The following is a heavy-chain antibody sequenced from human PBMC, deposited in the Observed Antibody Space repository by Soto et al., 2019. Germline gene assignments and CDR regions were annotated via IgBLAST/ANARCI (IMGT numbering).Heavy chain of an antibody. J-gene: IGHJ6*02. V-gene: IGHV4-39*01. CDR3: AGYCSGGSCYPYYYYGMDV. CDR2: IYYSGST. Sequence: QLQLQESGPGLVKPSETLSLTCTVSGGSISSSSYYWGWIRQPPGKGLEWIGSIYYSGSTYYNPSLKSRVTISVDTSKNQFSLKLSSVTAADTAVYYCAGYCSGGSCYPYYYYGMDVWGQGTTVTVSS. D-gene: IGHD2-15*01. CDR1: GGSISSSSYY.